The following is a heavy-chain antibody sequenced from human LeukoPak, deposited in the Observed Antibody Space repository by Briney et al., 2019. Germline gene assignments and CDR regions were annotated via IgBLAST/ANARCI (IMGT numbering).Heavy chain of an antibody. J-gene: IGHJ4*02. Sequence: GGSLRLPCAASGFTFSSHALSWVRQATGKGLEWVSSLSGSGYNTYYADSVKGRFTISRDNSKNTVYLQMNSLRAEDTAVYYCAKDPYGTRYFDYWGQGTLVTVSS. CDR2: LSGSGYNT. D-gene: IGHD2-2*01. CDR1: GFTFSSHA. V-gene: IGHV3-23*01. CDR3: AKDPYGTRYFDY.